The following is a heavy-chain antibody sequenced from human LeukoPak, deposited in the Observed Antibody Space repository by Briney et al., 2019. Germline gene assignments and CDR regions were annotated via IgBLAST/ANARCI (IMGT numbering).Heavy chain of an antibody. D-gene: IGHD3-3*01. V-gene: IGHV3-64*01. J-gene: IGHJ6*03. Sequence: GGSLRPSCAASGFTFSSYAMHWVRQAPGKGLEYVSAISSNGGSTYYANSVKGRFTISRDNSKNTLYLQMGSLRAEDMAVYYCARDKGTIFGVVIGPQYYYYMDVWGKGTTVTVSS. CDR2: ISSNGGST. CDR1: GFTFSSYA. CDR3: ARDKGTIFGVVIGPQYYYYMDV.